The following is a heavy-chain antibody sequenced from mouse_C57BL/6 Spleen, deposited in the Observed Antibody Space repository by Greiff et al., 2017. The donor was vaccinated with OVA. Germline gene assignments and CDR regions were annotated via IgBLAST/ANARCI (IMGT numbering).Heavy chain of an antibody. CDR3: ARSTTVVAPEDY. Sequence: VQLQQSGPELVKPGASVKIPCKASGYTFTDYNMDWVKQSHGKSLEWIGDINPNNGGTIYNQKFKGKATLTVDKSSSTAYMELRSLTSEDTAVYYCARSTTVVAPEDYWGQGTSVTVSS. CDR2: INPNNGGT. CDR1: GYTFTDYN. V-gene: IGHV1-18*01. J-gene: IGHJ4*01. D-gene: IGHD1-1*01.